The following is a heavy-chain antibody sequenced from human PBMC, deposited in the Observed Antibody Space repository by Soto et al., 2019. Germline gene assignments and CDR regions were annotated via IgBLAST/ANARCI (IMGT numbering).Heavy chain of an antibody. J-gene: IGHJ6*02. Sequence: ASVKVSCKASGYTFTSYGISWVRQAPGQGLEWMGWISAYIGNTNYAQKLQGRVTMTADESTSTAYMELSSLRSEDTAVYYCARPFWSGYYKALYYYYGMDVWGQGTTVTVSS. CDR3: ARPFWSGYYKALYYYYGMDV. V-gene: IGHV1-18*01. CDR1: GYTFTSYG. CDR2: ISAYIGNT. D-gene: IGHD3-3*01.